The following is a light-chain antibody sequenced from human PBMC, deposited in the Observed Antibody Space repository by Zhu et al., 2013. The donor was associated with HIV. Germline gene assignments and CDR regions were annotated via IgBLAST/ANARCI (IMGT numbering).Light chain of an antibody. V-gene: IGKV3D-20*02. CDR3: QQRSNWPVT. CDR1: QRVSTNY. CDR2: GAS. J-gene: IGKJ1*01. Sequence: EIVLTQSPGTLSMSPGERATLSCRASQRVSTNYLAWYQQKPGQAPRLLIYGASSRASGIPDRFSGSGSGTDFTLTISSLEPEDFAVYHCQQRSNWPVTFGQGTKVEIK.